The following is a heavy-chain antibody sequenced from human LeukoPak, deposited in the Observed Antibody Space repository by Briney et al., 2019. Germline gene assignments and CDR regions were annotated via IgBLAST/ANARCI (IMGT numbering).Heavy chain of an antibody. V-gene: IGHV3-33*01. Sequence: GGSLRLSCAASGFTFSTYGMHWVRQAPGKGLEWVAVIWYDGSNKDYADSVKGRFTISRDNSKNTLYMQMNSLRAEDTAVYYCARLVTGTTVINSGWFDPWGQGTLVTVSS. CDR1: GFTFSTYG. D-gene: IGHD4-23*01. CDR2: IWYDGSNK. J-gene: IGHJ5*02. CDR3: ARLVTGTTVINSGWFDP.